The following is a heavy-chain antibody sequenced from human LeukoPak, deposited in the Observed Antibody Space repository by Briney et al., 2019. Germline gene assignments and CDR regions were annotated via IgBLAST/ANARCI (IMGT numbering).Heavy chain of an antibody. D-gene: IGHD3-22*01. V-gene: IGHV4-34*01. CDR3: ARYYYDSSGYYLDNWFDP. CDR1: GGSYSGYY. J-gene: IGHJ5*02. CDR2: INHSGST. Sequence: PSETLSLTCAVYGGSYSGYYWSWIRQPPGEGLEWIGEINHSGSTNYNPSLKSRVTISVDTSKNQFSLKLSSVTAADTAVYYCARYYYDSSGYYLDNWFDPWGQGTLVTVSS.